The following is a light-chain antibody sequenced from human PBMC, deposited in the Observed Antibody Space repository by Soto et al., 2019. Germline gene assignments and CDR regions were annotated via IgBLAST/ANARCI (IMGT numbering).Light chain of an antibody. V-gene: IGLV2-14*01. CDR2: EVS. CDR3: SSYTSSSTV. CDR1: SSDVGGYNY. J-gene: IGLJ3*02. Sequence: QSALTQPASVSGSPGQSITISCTGTSSDVGGYNYDSWYQQHPGKAPKLMIYEVSNRPSGVSNRFSGSKSGNTASLTISGLQAEEEADYYCSSYTSSSTVFGGGTKLTVL.